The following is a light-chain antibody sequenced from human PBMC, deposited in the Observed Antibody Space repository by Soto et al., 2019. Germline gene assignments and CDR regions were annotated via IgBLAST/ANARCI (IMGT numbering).Light chain of an antibody. CDR2: AAS. V-gene: IGKV1-5*01. J-gene: IGKJ4*01. Sequence: DIQMTQSPSTLSASVGDTVTVTCRASQSVSGWLAWYQQKPGEAPKRLIYAASSLQSGVPSRFSGSGSGTEFTLTISSLQPEDFATYYCLQHNSYPLTFGGGTKVDIK. CDR3: LQHNSYPLT. CDR1: QSVSGW.